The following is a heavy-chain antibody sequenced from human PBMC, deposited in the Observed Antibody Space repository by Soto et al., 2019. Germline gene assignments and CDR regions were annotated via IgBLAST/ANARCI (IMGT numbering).Heavy chain of an antibody. CDR1: GVSLSGYY. CDR2: VNPTGST. Sequence: XETRCLTFSVYGVSLSGYYWSWIRQPPGKGLEWIGEVNPTGSTKYNPSLKSRVTISVDTSKNQFSLNLNSVTAADTALYYCARGREQWLVDAFDIWGQETMVT. D-gene: IGHD6-19*01. CDR3: ARGREQWLVDAFDI. J-gene: IGHJ3*02. V-gene: IGHV4-34*01.